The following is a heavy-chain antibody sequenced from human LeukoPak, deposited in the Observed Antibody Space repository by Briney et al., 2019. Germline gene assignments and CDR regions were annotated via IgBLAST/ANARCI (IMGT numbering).Heavy chain of an antibody. V-gene: IGHV1-69*05. Sequence: SVKVSCKASGGTFSSYAISWVRQAPGQGLKWMGGIIPIFGTANYAQKFQGRVTITTDESTSTAYMELSSLRSEDTAVYYCARGPYDVLMVYAFDYWGQGTLVTVSS. CDR1: GGTFSSYA. CDR2: IIPIFGTA. CDR3: ARGPYDVLMVYAFDY. D-gene: IGHD2-8*01. J-gene: IGHJ4*02.